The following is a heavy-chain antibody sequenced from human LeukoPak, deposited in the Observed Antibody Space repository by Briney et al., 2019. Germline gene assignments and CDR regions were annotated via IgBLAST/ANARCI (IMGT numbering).Heavy chain of an antibody. Sequence: GGSLRLSCAASGFTFSNYPMHWVRQAPGKGLEWVVVIANDGRDKHYGESVKGRYTISRDNSRNTLYLQMNSLRAEDTAVYYCARDLKVKSADCYFDYWGQGTLVTVSS. CDR2: IANDGRDK. CDR3: ARDLKVKSADCYFDY. D-gene: IGHD2-21*02. V-gene: IGHV3-30*03. J-gene: IGHJ4*02. CDR1: GFTFSNYP.